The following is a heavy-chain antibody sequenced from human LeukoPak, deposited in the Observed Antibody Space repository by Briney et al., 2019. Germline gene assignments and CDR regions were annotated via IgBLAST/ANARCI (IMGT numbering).Heavy chain of an antibody. CDR2: INHSGST. Sequence: PSETLSLTCAVYGGSFSGYYWSWIRQPPGKGLEWIGEINHSGSTNYNPSLKSRVTISVDTSKNQFSLKLSSVTAADTAVYYCARHIHSPIWVAATVPKYYYYYYMDVWGKGTTVTISS. CDR1: GGSFSGYY. J-gene: IGHJ6*03. V-gene: IGHV4-34*01. D-gene: IGHD2-15*01. CDR3: ARHIHSPIWVAATVPKYYYYYYMDV.